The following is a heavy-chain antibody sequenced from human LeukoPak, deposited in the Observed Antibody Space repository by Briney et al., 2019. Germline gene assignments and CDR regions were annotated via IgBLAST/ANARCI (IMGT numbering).Heavy chain of an antibody. CDR1: EFTFSSYG. CDR3: AKDLLSLGY. V-gene: IGHV3-23*01. J-gene: IGHJ4*02. Sequence: PGGSLRLSCAASEFTFSSYGMSWVRQAPGKGLEWVSSISSSGGNTYYADSVRGRFTISRDNSKNTLYLHMNSLGAEDTAVYYCAKDLLSLGYWGQGTLVTVSS. D-gene: IGHD2/OR15-2a*01. CDR2: ISSSGGNT.